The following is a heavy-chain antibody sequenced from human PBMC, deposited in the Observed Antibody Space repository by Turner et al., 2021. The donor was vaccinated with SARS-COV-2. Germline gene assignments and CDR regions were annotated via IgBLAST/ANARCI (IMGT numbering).Heavy chain of an antibody. D-gene: IGHD2-15*01. J-gene: IGHJ4*02. V-gene: IGHV3-7*01. CDR3: ARFSGASPDFDY. Sequence: EVQLVESGGGLVQHGGSLRLSCAASGFTFSGYWMSWVRQAPGKGLEWWANIKQDGSEKYYVDSVKGRFTISRDNAKNSLYLQMNSLRAEDTAVYYCARFSGASPDFDYWGQGTLVTVSS. CDR1: GFTFSGYW. CDR2: IKQDGSEK.